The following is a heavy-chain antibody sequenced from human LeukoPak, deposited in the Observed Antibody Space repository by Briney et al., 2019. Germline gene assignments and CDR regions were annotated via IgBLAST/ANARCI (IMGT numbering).Heavy chain of an antibody. Sequence: SETLSLTCNVSGGSMSIYYWSWIRQPPGKGLEWIGYIYYSGTTKYNPSLKSRVTISVDTSKKQFSLSLISVTAADTAVYYCARHGAGGAFEIWGQGTMVTVSS. CDR2: IYYSGTT. CDR3: ARHGAGGAFEI. V-gene: IGHV4-59*08. D-gene: IGHD3-16*01. J-gene: IGHJ3*02. CDR1: GGSMSIYY.